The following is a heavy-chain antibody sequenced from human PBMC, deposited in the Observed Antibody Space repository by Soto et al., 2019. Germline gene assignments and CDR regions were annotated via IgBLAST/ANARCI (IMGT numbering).Heavy chain of an antibody. CDR1: GSTFSSYA. V-gene: IGHV3-30-3*01. CDR2: ISYDGSNK. CDR3: ARVYSSSWNYYYYGMDV. J-gene: IGHJ6*02. D-gene: IGHD6-13*01. Sequence: PGGSLRLSXAASGSTFSSYAMHWVRQAPGKGLEWVAVISYDGSNKYYADSVKGRFTISRDNSKNTLYLQMNSLRAEDTAVYYCARVYSSSWNYYYYGMDVWGQGTTVTVSS.